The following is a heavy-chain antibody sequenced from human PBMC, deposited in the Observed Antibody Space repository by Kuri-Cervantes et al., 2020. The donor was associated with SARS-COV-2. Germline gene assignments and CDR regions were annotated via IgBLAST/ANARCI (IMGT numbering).Heavy chain of an antibody. Sequence: GESLKISCAASGFTFSNYAMHWVRQAPGKGLEYVSAISSNGGSTYYANSVKGRFTISRDNSKNTLYLQMGSLRAEDMAVYYCARGGCSSTSCYQYYFDYWGQGTLVTVSS. CDR2: ISSNGGST. J-gene: IGHJ4*02. CDR1: GFTFSNYA. V-gene: IGHV3-64*01. D-gene: IGHD2-2*01. CDR3: ARGGCSSTSCYQYYFDY.